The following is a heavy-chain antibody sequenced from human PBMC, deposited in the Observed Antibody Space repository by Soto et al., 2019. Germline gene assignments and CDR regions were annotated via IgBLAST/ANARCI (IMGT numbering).Heavy chain of an antibody. CDR2: INPNSGGT. J-gene: IGHJ3*02. Sequence: ASVKVSCKASGYAFTGYYMHWVRQAPGQGLEWMGWINPNSGGTNYAQKFQGWVTMTRDTSISTAYMELSRLRSDDTAVYYCAREYYYDSSGYYSMGAFDIWGQRTMVT. CDR1: GYAFTGYY. V-gene: IGHV1-2*04. CDR3: AREYYYDSSGYYSMGAFDI. D-gene: IGHD3-22*01.